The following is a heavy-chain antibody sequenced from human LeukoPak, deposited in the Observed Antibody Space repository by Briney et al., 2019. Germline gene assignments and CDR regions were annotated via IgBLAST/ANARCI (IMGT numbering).Heavy chain of an antibody. CDR2: IYYSGST. V-gene: IGHV4-39*07. Sequence: SETLSLTCTVSGGSITSSSHYWGWIRQPPGKGLEWIGSIYYSGSTNYNPSPKSRVTISVDTSKNQFSLKLSSVTAADTAVYYCARGVAAAGAYYYYGMDVWGQGATVTVSS. J-gene: IGHJ6*02. CDR1: GGSITSSSHY. CDR3: ARGVAAAGAYYYYGMDV. D-gene: IGHD6-13*01.